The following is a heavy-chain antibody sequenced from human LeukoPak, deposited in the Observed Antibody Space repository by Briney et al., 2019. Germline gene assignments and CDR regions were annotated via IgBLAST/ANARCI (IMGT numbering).Heavy chain of an antibody. J-gene: IGHJ4*02. V-gene: IGHV3-7*01. CDR3: ARDQSPYY. CDR1: GFTFSRYW. CDR2: IKLDGSEK. Sequence: PGGSLRLSCAASGFTFSRYWMTWVRQAPGKGLEWVANIKLDGSEKYYEDSVKGRFTISRDNAKNSLYLQMNSLRAEDSAVYYCARDQSPYYWGQGTLVTVSS.